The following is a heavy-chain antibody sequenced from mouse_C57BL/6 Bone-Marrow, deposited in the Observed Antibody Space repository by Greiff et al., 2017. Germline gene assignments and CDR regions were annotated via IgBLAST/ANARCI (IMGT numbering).Heavy chain of an antibody. Sequence: VQLQQSGTVLARPGASVKMSCKTSGYTFTSYWMHWVKQRPGQGLEWIGAIYPGNSDTSYNQKFKGKAKLTAVTSASTAYMELSSLTNEDSAVYYCTRRGWLRLSYFDYWGQGTTLTVSS. CDR3: TRRGWLRLSYFDY. CDR1: GYTFTSYW. D-gene: IGHD3-2*02. CDR2: IYPGNSDT. J-gene: IGHJ2*01. V-gene: IGHV1-5*01.